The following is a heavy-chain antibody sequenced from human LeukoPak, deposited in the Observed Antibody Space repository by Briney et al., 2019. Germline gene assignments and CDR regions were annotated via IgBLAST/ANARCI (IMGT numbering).Heavy chain of an antibody. CDR3: AGATYGADVRYYYYYGMDV. CDR2: VCDTGSP. CDR1: GGSISSGAYC. V-gene: IGHV4-30-2*01. Sequence: SQTLSLTCTVSGGSISSGAYCWSWIRQTPGKGLEWIGYVCDTGSPFYTPPLKSRVTISVDKSRNQFSLKLSSVTAADTAVYYCAGATYGADVRYYYYYGMDVWGQGTTVTVSS. J-gene: IGHJ6*02. D-gene: IGHD4-17*01.